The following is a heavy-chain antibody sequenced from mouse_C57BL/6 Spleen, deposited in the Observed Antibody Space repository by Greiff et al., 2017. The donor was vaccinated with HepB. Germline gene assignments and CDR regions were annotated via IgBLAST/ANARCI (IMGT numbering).Heavy chain of an antibody. D-gene: IGHD2-3*01. CDR3: ARSVDGYYREPAWFAY. J-gene: IGHJ3*01. Sequence: EVQLVESGGDLVKPGGSLKLSCAASGFTFSSYGMSWVRQTPDSVKGRFTISRDNAKNTLYLQMSSLKSEDTAMYYCARSVDGYYREPAWFAYWGQGTLVTVSA. CDR1: GFTFSSYG. V-gene: IGHV5-6*01.